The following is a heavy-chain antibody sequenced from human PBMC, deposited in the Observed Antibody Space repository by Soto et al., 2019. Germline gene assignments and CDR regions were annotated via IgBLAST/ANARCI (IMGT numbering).Heavy chain of an antibody. D-gene: IGHD2-21*02. Sequence: PGGSLRLSCAASGFTFSSFGMHWVRQAPDKGLQWVAVISYDGSDKYYADSVKGRFTISRDDSKNTLYLQMNSLKTEDKTVYYCRNGVTSRGMDVRGQGITVTV. J-gene: IGHJ6*02. CDR3: RNGVTSRGMDV. V-gene: IGHV3-30*18. CDR2: ISYDGSDK. CDR1: GFTFSSFG.